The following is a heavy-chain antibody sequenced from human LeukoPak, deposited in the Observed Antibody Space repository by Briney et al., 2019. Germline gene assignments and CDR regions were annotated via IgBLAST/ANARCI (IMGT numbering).Heavy chain of an antibody. V-gene: IGHV6-1*01. CDR1: GDSVSSNSAA. Sequence: SQTLSLTCAISGDSVSSNSAAWNWLRQSPSRGLEWLGRTYYRSKWYNDYEVSVKSRININPNKSKNKVSLQLNSLPPEGTAVYYCARTGLDAFDIWGQGTMVTVSS. J-gene: IGHJ3*02. CDR3: ARTGLDAFDI. CDR2: TYYRSKWYN.